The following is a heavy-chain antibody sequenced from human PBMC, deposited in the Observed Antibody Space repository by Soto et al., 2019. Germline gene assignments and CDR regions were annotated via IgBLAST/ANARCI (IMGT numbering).Heavy chain of an antibody. J-gene: IGHJ3*02. D-gene: IGHD3-22*01. CDR1: TFSDHY. Sequence: TFSDHYMDWVRQAPGKGLEWVGRTRNKANSYTTEYAASEKGRFTISRDDSKNSLYLQMNSLKTEDTAVYYCARARYYDSSGYYYAAFDIWGQGTMVTVSS. CDR3: ARARYYDSSGYYYAAFDI. V-gene: IGHV3-72*01. CDR2: TRNKANSYTT.